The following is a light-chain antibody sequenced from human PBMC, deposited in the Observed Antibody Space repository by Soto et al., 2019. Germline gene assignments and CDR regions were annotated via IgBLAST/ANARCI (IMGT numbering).Light chain of an antibody. CDR3: SSYAGSVYV. CDR2: EVS. Sequence: LTPPPSAYCSRGHSVTISCPGTSSDVGGYNYVSWYQQHPGKAPKLMIYEVSKRPSGVPDRFSGSKSGNTASLTVSGLQAEDEADYYCSSYAGSVYVFGTGTKVTVL. V-gene: IGLV2-8*01. CDR1: SSDVGGYNY. J-gene: IGLJ1*01.